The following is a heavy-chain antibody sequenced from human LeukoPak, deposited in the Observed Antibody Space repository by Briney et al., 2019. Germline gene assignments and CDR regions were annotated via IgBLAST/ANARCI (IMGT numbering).Heavy chain of an antibody. J-gene: IGHJ5*02. CDR2: IVVGSGNT. CDR3: AARVIVGFDP. V-gene: IGHV1-58*01. CDR1: GFTFTSSA. Sequence: ASVTVSFTASGFTFTSSAVQWVRQARGQRLEWIGWIVVGSGNTNYAQKFQERVTITRDMSTSTAYMELSSLRSEDTAVYYCAARVIVGFDPWGQGTLVTVSS. D-gene: IGHD3-22*01.